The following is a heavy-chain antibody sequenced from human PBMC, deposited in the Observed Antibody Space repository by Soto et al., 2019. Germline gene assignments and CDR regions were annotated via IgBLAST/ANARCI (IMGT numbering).Heavy chain of an antibody. CDR2: ISYDGGHE. D-gene: IGHD6-25*01. V-gene: IGHV3-30*03. Sequence: GGSLRLSCAASGFSFRNNGMHWVRQAPGKGLEFVAVISYDGGHEDYADSVKGRFTISRDNSKNMLFLQMNSLRPDDTAVYYCESDSGGYRNYVDYWGQGTLVNVS. CDR1: GFSFRNNG. CDR3: ESDSGGYRNYVDY. J-gene: IGHJ4*02.